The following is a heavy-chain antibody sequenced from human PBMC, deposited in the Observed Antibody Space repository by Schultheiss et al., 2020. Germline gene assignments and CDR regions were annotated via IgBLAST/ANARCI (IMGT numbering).Heavy chain of an antibody. CDR3: AREKVAGPLIDY. V-gene: IGHV4-30-4*02. CDR2: IYYSGIT. J-gene: IGHJ4*02. CDR1: GGSIGSGGYY. Sequence: SAALSLTCTVSGGSIGSGGYYWSWIRQPPGKGLEWIGYIYYSGITYYNPSLKSRVTISVDTSKNQFSLKLSSVTAADTAVYYCAREKVAGPLIDYWGQGTLVTVSS. D-gene: IGHD6-19*01.